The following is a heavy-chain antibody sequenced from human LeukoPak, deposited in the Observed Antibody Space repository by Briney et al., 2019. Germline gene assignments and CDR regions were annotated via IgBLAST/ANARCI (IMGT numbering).Heavy chain of an antibody. CDR2: ITGGATST. CDR1: GFTLSSYA. CDR3: AKDGVDTAMGSYYFDY. D-gene: IGHD5-18*01. V-gene: IGHV3-23*01. J-gene: IGHJ4*02. Sequence: GGSLRLSCAASGFTLSSYAMSWVRQAPGKGLEWVSAITGGATSTYYADSVKGRFTISRDSSKNTVFLQMNSLRAEDTAVYYCAKDGVDTAMGSYYFDYWGQGTLVTVSS.